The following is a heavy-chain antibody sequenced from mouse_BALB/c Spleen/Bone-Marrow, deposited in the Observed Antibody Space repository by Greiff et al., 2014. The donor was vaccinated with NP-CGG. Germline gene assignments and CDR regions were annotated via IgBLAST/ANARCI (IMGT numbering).Heavy chain of an antibody. CDR3: AXAFXXXXXXXX. CDR1: GFTFTDYY. CDR2: IRNXXXXXXX. Sequence: EVHLVESGGGLVQPGGSLRXXCATSGFTFTDYYMSWVRQPPGKALEWLGFIRNXXXXXXXXXXXXXXXXXXXXXXXSQSILYLQMNTLRAEGSATYYCAXAFXXXXXXXXXGXGTSVTVSS. J-gene: IGHJ4*01. V-gene: IGHV7-3*02.